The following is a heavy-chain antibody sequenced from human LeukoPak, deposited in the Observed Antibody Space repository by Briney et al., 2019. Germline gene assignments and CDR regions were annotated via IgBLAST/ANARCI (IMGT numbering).Heavy chain of an antibody. V-gene: IGHV1-2*02. CDR3: ASVSYDSSGYSPNPLDY. CDR2: INPNSGGT. Sequence: ASVKVSCKASGYTFTGYYMHWVRQAPGQGLEWMGWINPNSGGTNYAQKFQGRVTMTRDTSISTAYMELSRLRSDDTAVYYCASVSYDSSGYSPNPLDYWGQGTLVTVSS. J-gene: IGHJ4*02. CDR1: GYTFTGYY. D-gene: IGHD3-22*01.